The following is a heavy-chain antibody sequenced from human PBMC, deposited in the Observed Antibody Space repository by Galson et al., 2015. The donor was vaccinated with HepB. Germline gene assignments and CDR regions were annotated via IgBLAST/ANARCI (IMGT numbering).Heavy chain of an antibody. CDR3: ARGSQYCNGQSCRFDS. CDR1: GYSFTSFW. Sequence: QSGAEVKKPGESLKISCKGSGYSFTSFWIAWVRQTPGKGLEWMGIIYPGDSDTRYSPSFQGQVTISVDKSINIAYLQWSSLEASDTAMYYCARGSQYCNGQSCRFDSWGQGSLVTVSS. D-gene: IGHD2-15*01. J-gene: IGHJ4*02. V-gene: IGHV5-51*01. CDR2: IYPGDSDT.